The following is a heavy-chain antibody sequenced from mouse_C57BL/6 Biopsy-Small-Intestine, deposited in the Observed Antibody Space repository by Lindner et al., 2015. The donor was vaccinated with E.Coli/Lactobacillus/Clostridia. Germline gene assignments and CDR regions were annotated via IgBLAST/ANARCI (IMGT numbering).Heavy chain of an antibody. CDR2: IWGVGST. CDR3: ATSYGYDGWFAY. CDR1: GFSLTSYG. D-gene: IGHD2-2*01. V-gene: IGHV2-6*01. Sequence: VQLQESGPGLVAPSQSLSITCTVSGFSLTSYGVDWVRQSPGKGLEWLGVIWGVGSTNYNSVLKSRLSISKDNSKSQVFLKMNSLQTDDTAMYYCATSYGYDGWFAYWGQGTLVTVSA. J-gene: IGHJ3*01.